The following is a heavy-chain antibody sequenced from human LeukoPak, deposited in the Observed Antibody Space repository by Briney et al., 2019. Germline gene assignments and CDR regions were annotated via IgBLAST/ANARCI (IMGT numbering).Heavy chain of an antibody. CDR1: GFTFSSYS. J-gene: IGHJ4*02. V-gene: IGHV3-21*01. CDR3: AKGAPVSRGATDY. Sequence: GGSLRLSCAASGFTFSSYSMNWVRQAPGKGLEWVSSISSSSSYIYYADSVKGRFTISRDNAKNSLYLQMNSLRAEDTAVYYCAKGAPVSRGATDYWGQGTLVTVSS. D-gene: IGHD1-26*01. CDR2: ISSSSSYI.